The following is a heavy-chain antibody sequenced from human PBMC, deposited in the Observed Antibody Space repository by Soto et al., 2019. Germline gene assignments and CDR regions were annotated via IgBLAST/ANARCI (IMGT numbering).Heavy chain of an antibody. J-gene: IGHJ3*01. Sequence: PGGSLRLSCAASGFTFSRHGMSWVRQAPGKGLEWIAGLSRGGGTTYYADTVKGRFTISRDNSKNILDLLMNILKFDYTALYYCAKDGQYRTDGFDVWGQGTMVTVSS. D-gene: IGHD6-6*01. V-gene: IGHV3-23*01. CDR2: LSRGGGTT. CDR3: AKDGQYRTDGFDV. CDR1: GFTFSRHG.